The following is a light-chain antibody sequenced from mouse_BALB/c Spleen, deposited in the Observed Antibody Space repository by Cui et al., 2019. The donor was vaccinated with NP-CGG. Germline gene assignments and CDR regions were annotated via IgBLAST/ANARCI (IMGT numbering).Light chain of an antibody. CDR2: GTN. V-gene: IGLV1*01. J-gene: IGLJ1*01. CDR3: ALWYSNHWV. CDR1: TGAVTTSNY. Sequence: VVVPQSSATTTSPGETVTLTCRSSTGAVTTSNYANWVQEKPDHLFTGLIGGTNNRAPGVPARFSGSLIGDKAALTITGAQTEDEAIYFCALWYSNHWVFGGGTKLTVL.